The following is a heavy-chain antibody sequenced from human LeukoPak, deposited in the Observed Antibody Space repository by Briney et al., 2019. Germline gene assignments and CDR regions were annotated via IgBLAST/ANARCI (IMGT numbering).Heavy chain of an antibody. CDR3: ARITIFGVVIIPFDY. CDR2: IYYSGST. D-gene: IGHD3-3*01. V-gene: IGHV4-39*01. CDR1: GGSVSSGSYY. J-gene: IGHJ4*02. Sequence: SETLSLTCTVSGGSVSSGSYYWSWIRQPPGKGLEWIGSIYYSGSTYYNPSLKSRVTISVDASKNQFSLKLSSVTAADTAVYYCARITIFGVVIIPFDYWGQGTLVTVSS.